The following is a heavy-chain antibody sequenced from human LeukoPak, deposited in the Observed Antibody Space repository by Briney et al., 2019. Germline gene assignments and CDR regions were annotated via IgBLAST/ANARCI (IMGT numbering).Heavy chain of an antibody. D-gene: IGHD2-2*01. CDR2: MNPNSGNT. V-gene: IGHV1-8*03. Sequence: ASVKVSCKASGYTFTSYDINWVRQATGQGLEWMGWMNPNSGNTGYAQKFQGRVTITRSTSISTAYMELSSLRSEDTAVYYCARGLAVPAASIDPWGQGTLVTVSS. CDR1: GYTFTSYD. CDR3: ARGLAVPAASIDP. J-gene: IGHJ5*02.